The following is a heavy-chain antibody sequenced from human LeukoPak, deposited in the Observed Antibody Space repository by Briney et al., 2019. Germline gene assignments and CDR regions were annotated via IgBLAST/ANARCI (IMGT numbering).Heavy chain of an antibody. D-gene: IGHD1-26*01. J-gene: IGHJ4*02. CDR3: AREGWEELGHYFDY. CDR2: FHSDGST. V-gene: IGHV3-53*01. CDR1: GFPVSSNY. Sequence: GGSLRLSCAVSGFPVSSNYMTWVRQAPQKGLEWVSTFHSDGSTYYVDSVKGRFIISRDISQNTVYLEMNSLRAENAAVYYCAREGWEELGHYFDYWGQGTVVTVSS.